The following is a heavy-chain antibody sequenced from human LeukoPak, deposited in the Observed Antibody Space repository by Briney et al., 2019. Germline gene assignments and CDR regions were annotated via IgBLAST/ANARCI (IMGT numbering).Heavy chain of an antibody. V-gene: IGHV4-59*08. CDR3: ARMYAGLYYYGMEV. J-gene: IGHJ6*02. Sequence: PSETLSLTCTVSGGSISSHYRTWIRQRPGKGLEWIGYMYYSGSTNSNPSLKSRVTMSVDTSKNQFSLKLSSVTAADKAVYYCARMYAGLYYYGMEVWGQGTTVTVSS. D-gene: IGHD2-8*01. CDR2: MYYSGST. CDR1: GGSISSHY.